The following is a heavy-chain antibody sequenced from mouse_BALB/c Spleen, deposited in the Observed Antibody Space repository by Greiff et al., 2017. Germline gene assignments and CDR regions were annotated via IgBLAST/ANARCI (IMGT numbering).Heavy chain of an antibody. CDR3: TSAYYGLYYAMDY. J-gene: IGHJ4*01. CDR2: IRLKSNNYAT. D-gene: IGHD2-10*01. Sequence: EVKLVESGGGLVQPGGSMKLSCVASGFTFSNYWMNWVRQSPEKGLEWVAEIRLKSNNYATHYAESVKGRFTISRDDSKSSVYLQMNNLRAEDTGIYYCTSAYYGLYYAMDYWGQGTSVTFSS. CDR1: GFTFSNYW. V-gene: IGHV6-6*02.